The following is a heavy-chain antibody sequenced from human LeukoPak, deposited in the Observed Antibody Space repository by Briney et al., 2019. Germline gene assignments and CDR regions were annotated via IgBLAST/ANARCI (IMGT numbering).Heavy chain of an antibody. CDR2: ISYDGSNK. V-gene: IGHV3-30*18. CDR3: AKDLMGEINY. D-gene: IGHD3-16*01. J-gene: IGHJ4*02. CDR1: GFTFSSYG. Sequence: GGSLRLSCAASGFTFSSYGMHWVRQAPGKGLEWVAVISYDGSNKYYADSVKGRFTISRDNSKNTLYLQMNSLRAEDTAVYYCAKDLMGEINYWGQGTLVTVSS.